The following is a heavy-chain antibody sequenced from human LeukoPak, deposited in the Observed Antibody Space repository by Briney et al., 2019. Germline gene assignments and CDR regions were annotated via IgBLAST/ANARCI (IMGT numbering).Heavy chain of an antibody. J-gene: IGHJ4*02. CDR1: GYTFTDYF. CDR2: INAQSGAP. CDR3: ARDVPSVFDY. D-gene: IGHD3-10*01. Sequence: ASVKVSCKASGYTFTDYFIHWVRQAPGQGLEWMGWINAQSGAPRYAQIFEGRVTITRDTSIGTVYMQVSRLTSEDRAIYYCARDVPSVFDYWGQGTLVTVSS. V-gene: IGHV1-2*02.